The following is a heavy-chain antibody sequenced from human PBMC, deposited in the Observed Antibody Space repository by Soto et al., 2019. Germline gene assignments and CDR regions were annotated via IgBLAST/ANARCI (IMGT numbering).Heavy chain of an antibody. V-gene: IGHV3-74*01. CDR1: GFTFSTYW. CDR2: IKNDGSST. J-gene: IGHJ4*02. Sequence: GGSLRLSCAASGFTFSTYWMQWVRQAPGKGLEWVSRIKNDGSSTSHADSVKGRFTISRDNAKNTLYLQMNSLRAKDTAVYYCARDLLFFLICDIPRAPDYWCPAPLGTVSS. CDR3: ARDLLFFLICDIPRAPDY. D-gene: IGHD2-8*01.